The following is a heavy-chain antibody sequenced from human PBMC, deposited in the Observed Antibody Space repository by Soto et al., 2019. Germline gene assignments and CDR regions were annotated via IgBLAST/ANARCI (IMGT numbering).Heavy chain of an antibody. V-gene: IGHV5-10-1*01. CDR2: IDPSDSYT. CDR1: GYSFTSYW. D-gene: IGHD3-3*01. CDR3: ARRRYDFWSGYYIYYGMDV. J-gene: IGHJ6*02. Sequence: PGESLKISCRGSGYSFTSYWISWVRQMPGKGLEWMGRIDPSDSYTNYSPSFQGHVTISADKSISTAYLQWSSLKASDTAMYYCARRRYDFWSGYYIYYGMDVWGQGTTVTVSS.